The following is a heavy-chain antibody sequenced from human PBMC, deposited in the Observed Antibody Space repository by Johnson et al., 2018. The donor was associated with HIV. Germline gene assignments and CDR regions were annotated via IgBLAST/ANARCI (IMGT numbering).Heavy chain of an antibody. Sequence: VQLVESGGGLVQPGGSLRLSCAASGFTFSSYAISWVRQTPGKGLEWVSVIHSGDKTYYADSVKGRFTISRDNSKNTLYLQMNSLRAEDTAVYYCASLSSSLFGAFDIWGQGTMVTVSS. J-gene: IGHJ3*02. CDR3: ASLSSSLFGAFDI. V-gene: IGHV3-66*01. D-gene: IGHD6-13*01. CDR1: GFTFSSYA. CDR2: IHSGDKT.